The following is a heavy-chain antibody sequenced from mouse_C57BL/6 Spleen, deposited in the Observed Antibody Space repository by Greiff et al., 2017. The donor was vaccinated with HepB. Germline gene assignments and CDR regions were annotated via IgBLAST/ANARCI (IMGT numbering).Heavy chain of an antibody. V-gene: IGHV1-85*01. D-gene: IGHD1-1*01. CDR2: IYPRDGST. Sequence: VQRVESGPELVKPGASVKLSCKASGYTFTSYDINWVKQRPGQGLEWIGWIYPRDGSTKYNEKFKGKATLTVDTSSSTAYMELHSLTSEDSAVYFCARHYYGSSYAFDYWGQGTTLTVSS. J-gene: IGHJ2*01. CDR3: ARHYYGSSYAFDY. CDR1: GYTFTSYD.